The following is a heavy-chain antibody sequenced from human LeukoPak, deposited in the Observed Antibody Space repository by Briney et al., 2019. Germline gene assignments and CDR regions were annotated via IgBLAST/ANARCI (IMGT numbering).Heavy chain of an antibody. CDR1: GYTLTELS. D-gene: IGHD4-17*01. J-gene: IGHJ3*02. CDR3: ATDKPGTVTEAFDI. V-gene: IGHV1-24*01. Sequence: PGASVKVSCKVSGYTLTELSMHWVRQAPGKGLEWMGGFDPEDDETIYAQKFQGRVTMTEDTSTDTAYMELSSLRSEDTAVYYCATDKPGTVTEAFDIWGQGTMVTVS. CDR2: FDPEDDET.